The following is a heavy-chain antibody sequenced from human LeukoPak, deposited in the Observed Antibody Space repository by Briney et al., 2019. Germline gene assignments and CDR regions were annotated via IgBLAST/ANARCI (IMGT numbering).Heavy chain of an antibody. J-gene: IGHJ4*02. CDR3: ARGQLRYFD. Sequence: PSETLSLTCAVYGGSFSGYYWSWIRQPPGKGLEWIGEINHSGSTNYNPSLKSRVTISVDTSKNQFSLKLSSVTAADTAAYYCARGQLRYFDWGQGTLVTVSS. CDR2: INHSGST. D-gene: IGHD3-9*01. V-gene: IGHV4-34*01. CDR1: GGSFSGYY.